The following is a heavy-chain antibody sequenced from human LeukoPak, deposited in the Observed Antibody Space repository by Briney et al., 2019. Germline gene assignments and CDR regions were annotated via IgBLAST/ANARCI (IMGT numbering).Heavy chain of an antibody. Sequence: SETLSLTCTVSGDSINNNNYYWGWIRQPPGEGLEWIAYIYYSGSTNYNPSLKSRVTISVDTSKNQFSLKLSSVTAADTAVYYYARYTRGRNGMDVWGQGTTVTVSS. CDR1: GDSINNNNYY. V-gene: IGHV4-61*05. CDR2: IYYSGST. CDR3: ARYTRGRNGMDV. J-gene: IGHJ6*02. D-gene: IGHD1-26*01.